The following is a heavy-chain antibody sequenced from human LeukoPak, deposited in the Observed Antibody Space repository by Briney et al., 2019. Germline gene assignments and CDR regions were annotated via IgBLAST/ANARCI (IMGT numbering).Heavy chain of an antibody. Sequence: PGGSLRLSCAASGFTFSDYYMSRIRKPPGQGLEWVSYISSSGTTIYYADSVRGRFTVSRDNAKNSLYLQMDSLSAEDTAVYYCASLRGVNRWGQGTLVTVSS. CDR1: GFTFSDYY. D-gene: IGHD3-10*01. V-gene: IGHV3-11*01. CDR2: ISSSGTTI. CDR3: ASLRGVNR. J-gene: IGHJ4*02.